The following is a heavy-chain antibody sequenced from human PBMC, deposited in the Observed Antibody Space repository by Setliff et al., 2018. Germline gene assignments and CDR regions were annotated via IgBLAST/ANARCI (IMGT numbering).Heavy chain of an antibody. D-gene: IGHD3-22*01. CDR3: ARQEDDSSGYYSTD. CDR2: IYYSGST. CDR1: GGSISSSYYY. Sequence: SETLSLTCAVSGGSISSSYYYWGWIRQPPGKGLEWIGSIYYSGSTYYNPSLKSRVTISVDTPKNQFSLKLSSVAVADTAVYYCARQEDDSSGYYSTDWGQGTLVIVSS. J-gene: IGHJ4*02. V-gene: IGHV4-39*01.